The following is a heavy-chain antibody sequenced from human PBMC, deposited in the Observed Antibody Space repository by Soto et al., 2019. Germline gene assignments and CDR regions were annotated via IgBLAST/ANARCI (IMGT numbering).Heavy chain of an antibody. CDR1: GESISSGGYY. D-gene: IGHD6-6*01. CDR2: IYDTESA. CDR3: SRASSSSSAADY. J-gene: IGHJ4*02. V-gene: IGHV4-31*03. Sequence: QVQLQESGPGLVKPSQTLSLTCNVSGESISSGGYYWSWIRHHPGKGLEWIGYIYDTESANYNPSLKSRVTISMDTSKNQFAMRLSSVTAADTAVYYCSRASSSSSAADYWGQGILGTVSS.